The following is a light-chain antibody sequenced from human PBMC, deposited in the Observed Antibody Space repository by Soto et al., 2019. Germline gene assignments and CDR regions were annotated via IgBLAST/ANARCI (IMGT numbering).Light chain of an antibody. CDR2: GPS. Sequence: EIVLTQSPGTLSLSPGERATLSCRASQSVSSRYLAWYQQKPGQAPRLLIYGPSSRATGIPDRFSGSGSGTDFTLTISRLEPEDFAVYYCQQYNNWYTFGQGTKLEIK. CDR1: QSVSSRY. V-gene: IGKV3-20*01. CDR3: QQYNNWYT. J-gene: IGKJ2*01.